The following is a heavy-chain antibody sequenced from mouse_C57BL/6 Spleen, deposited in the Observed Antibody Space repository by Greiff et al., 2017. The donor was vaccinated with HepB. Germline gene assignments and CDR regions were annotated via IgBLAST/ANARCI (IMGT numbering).Heavy chain of an antibody. CDR3: ARIRRGGEENYFDD. CDR1: GYTFPSYW. J-gene: IGHJ2*01. V-gene: IGHV1-55*01. Sequence: QVQLKQPGAELVKPGASVKMSCKASGYTFPSYWITWVKQRPGQGLEWIGDIYPGSGSTNYNEKFKSKATLTVDTSSSTGYMQLSSLTAADSAVYYCARIRRGGEENYFDDWGQGTPLTVSS. CDR2: IYPGSGST.